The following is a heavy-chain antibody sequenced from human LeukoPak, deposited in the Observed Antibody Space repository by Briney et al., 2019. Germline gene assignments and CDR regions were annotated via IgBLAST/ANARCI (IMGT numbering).Heavy chain of an antibody. D-gene: IGHD5-18*01. V-gene: IGHV4-61*02. CDR1: GASISSGLYY. Sequence: PSETLSLTCTVSGASISSGLYYWNWFRQPAGKGLEWIGRIYNSGSSNYNPSLKSRVTISVDTSKNQFSLKLSSVTAADTAVYYCAREDYSSYYYYYMDVWGKGTTVTVSS. CDR2: IYNSGSS. J-gene: IGHJ6*03. CDR3: AREDYSSYYYYYMDV.